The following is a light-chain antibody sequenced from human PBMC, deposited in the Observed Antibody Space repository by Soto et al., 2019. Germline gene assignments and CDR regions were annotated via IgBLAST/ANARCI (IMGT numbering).Light chain of an antibody. CDR3: SSYTSSSTLV. CDR2: EVS. V-gene: IGLV2-14*01. CDR1: SSDVGGYNY. Sequence: QSFLTQPASVSGSPGRSITISCTGTSSDVGGYNYVSWYQQHPGKAPKLMIYEVSNRPSGVSNRFSGSKSGNTASLTISGLQAEDEADYYCSSYTSSSTLVFGTGTKATVL. J-gene: IGLJ1*01.